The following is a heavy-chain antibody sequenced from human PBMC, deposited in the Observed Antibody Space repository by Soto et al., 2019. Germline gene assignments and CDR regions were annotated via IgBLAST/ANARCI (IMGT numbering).Heavy chain of an antibody. V-gene: IGHV3-74*01. D-gene: IGHD3-10*01. J-gene: IGHJ6*02. CDR1: GFTFSSYW. CDR3: ASTFGWARDPRGMDV. CDR2: ISTDGSDS. Sequence: VVSLRISCAASGFTFSSYWMHWVRQAPGKGLVWVSRISTDGSDSSHADSVRGRITISRDNAKSTLYLQMNDLRAEDTAVYYCASTFGWARDPRGMDVWGQGTTVTVSS.